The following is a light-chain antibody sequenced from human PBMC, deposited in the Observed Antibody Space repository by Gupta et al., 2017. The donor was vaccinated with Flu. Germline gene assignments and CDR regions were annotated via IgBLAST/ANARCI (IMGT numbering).Light chain of an antibody. Sequence: GDSLRSCYASWFQQKPGQAPLVVMYGQNNRPSGISDRISGSTSGNTASLTIIGVRADDEADYYCYCRDTSGQHWVFGGGTKVTV. V-gene: IGLV3-19*01. CDR3: YCRDTSGQHWV. CDR1: SLRSCY. J-gene: IGLJ3*02. CDR2: GQN.